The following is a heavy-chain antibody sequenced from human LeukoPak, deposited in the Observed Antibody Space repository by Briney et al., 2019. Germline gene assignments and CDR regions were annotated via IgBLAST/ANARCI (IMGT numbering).Heavy chain of an antibody. Sequence: VASVKVSCKASGYTFTSYDINWVRQAIGQGLEWMGWMNPNSGNTGYAQKFQGRVTMTRNTSISTAYMELSSLRSDGTAVYYCARDWTGTTQFYYYYYYMDVWGKGTTVTVSS. CDR2: MNPNSGNT. CDR1: GYTFTSYD. J-gene: IGHJ6*03. CDR3: ARDWTGTTQFYYYYYYMDV. V-gene: IGHV1-8*01. D-gene: IGHD1-7*01.